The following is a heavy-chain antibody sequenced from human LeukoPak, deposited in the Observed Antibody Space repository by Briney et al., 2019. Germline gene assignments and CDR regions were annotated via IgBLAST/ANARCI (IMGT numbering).Heavy chain of an antibody. J-gene: IGHJ5*02. V-gene: IGHV4-59*01. Sequence: SETLSLTCTVSSGSISSYYWSWIRQPPGKGLEWIGHIYYSGSTNYNPSLKSRVTISVDTSKNQFSLKLSSVSAADTAVYYCARDLDWFDPWGQGTLVTVSS. CDR3: ARDLDWFDP. CDR1: SGSISSYY. CDR2: IYYSGST.